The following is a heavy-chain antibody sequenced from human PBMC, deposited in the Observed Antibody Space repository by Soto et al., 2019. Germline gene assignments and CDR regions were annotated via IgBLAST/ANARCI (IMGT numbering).Heavy chain of an antibody. CDR3: ARSGDNTNVLDY. V-gene: IGHV3-11*04. CDR2: ISSVGNLI. Sequence: LRLSCAASGFIFSASDMSWGRQAPENGPEWLSYISSVGNLIHYADSVKGRFTISRDTAKYPLYLPINSLRSEDTTTYDCARSGDNTNVLDYWGQGTAVTVSS. CDR1: GFIFSASD. D-gene: IGHD2-8*01. J-gene: IGHJ4*02.